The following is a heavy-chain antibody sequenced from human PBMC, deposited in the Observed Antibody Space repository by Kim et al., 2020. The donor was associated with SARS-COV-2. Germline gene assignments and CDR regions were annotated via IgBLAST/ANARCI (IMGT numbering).Heavy chain of an antibody. CDR1: GYSFTSYW. CDR2: IDPSDSYT. D-gene: IGHD6-19*01. V-gene: IGHV5-10-1*01. Sequence: GESLKISCKGSGYSFTSYWISWVRQMPGKGLEWMGRIDPSDSYTNYSPSFQGHVTISADKSISTAYLQWSSLKASDTAMYYCARLWHSSGWYRGGEMVGATTFADYWGQGTLVTVSS. J-gene: IGHJ4*02. CDR3: ARLWHSSGWYRGGEMVGATTFADY.